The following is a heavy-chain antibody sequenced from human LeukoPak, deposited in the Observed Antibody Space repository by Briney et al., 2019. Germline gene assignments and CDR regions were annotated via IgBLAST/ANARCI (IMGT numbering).Heavy chain of an antibody. CDR3: ARHLRAVAGGRYFDY. CDR2: IYHNGGT. J-gene: IGHJ4*02. V-gene: IGHV4-61*05. CDR1: GGSINISDYY. D-gene: IGHD6-19*01. Sequence: SETLSLTCTVPGGSINISDYYWGWIRQPPGKGLEWIGYIYHNGGTNYNPSLQSRLTISVDASKNQFSLKLSSVTAADTAVYYCARHLRAVAGGRYFDYWGQGTQVTVSS.